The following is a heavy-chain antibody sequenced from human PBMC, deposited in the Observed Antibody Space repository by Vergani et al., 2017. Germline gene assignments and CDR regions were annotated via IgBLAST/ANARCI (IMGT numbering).Heavy chain of an antibody. CDR3: ARGDDLRGSGSWGAFDI. CDR1: GGSISSGGYY. J-gene: IGHJ3*02. V-gene: IGHV4-31*03. CDR2: IYYSGST. D-gene: IGHD3-10*01. Sequence: QVQLQESGPGLVKPSQTLSLTCTVSGGSISSGGYYWSWIRQHPGKGLEWIGYIYYSGSTYYNPSLKSRFTISVDTSKNQFSLKRSSVTAADTAVYYCARGDDLRGSGSWGAFDIWGQGTMVTVSS.